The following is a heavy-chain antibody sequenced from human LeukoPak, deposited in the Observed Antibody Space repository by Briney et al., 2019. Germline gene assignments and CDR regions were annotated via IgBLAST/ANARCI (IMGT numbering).Heavy chain of an antibody. CDR1: GFTFSSYS. V-gene: IGHV3-21*01. J-gene: IGHJ6*03. Sequence: TGGSLRLSCAASGFTFSSYSMSWVRQAPGKGLEWVSSISSSSSYIYYADSVKGRFTISRDNAKNSLYLQMNSLRAEDTAVYYCARVPVPAPYYYYMDVWGKGTTVTVSS. D-gene: IGHD2-2*01. CDR3: ARVPVPAPYYYYMDV. CDR2: ISSSSSYI.